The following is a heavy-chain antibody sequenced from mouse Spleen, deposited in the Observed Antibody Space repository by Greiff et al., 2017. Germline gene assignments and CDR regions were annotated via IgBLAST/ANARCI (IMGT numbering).Heavy chain of an antibody. CDR2: IYPGDGDT. J-gene: IGHJ3*01. Sequence: QVQLQQSGAELVKPGASVKISCKASGYAFSSYWMNWVKQRPGKGLEWIGQIYPGDGDTNYNGKFKGKATLTADKSSSTAYMQLSSLTSEDSAVYFCARRGYGSSYDWFAYWGQGTLVTVSA. CDR3: ARRGYGSSYDWFAY. D-gene: IGHD1-1*01. V-gene: IGHV1-80*01. CDR1: GYAFSSYW.